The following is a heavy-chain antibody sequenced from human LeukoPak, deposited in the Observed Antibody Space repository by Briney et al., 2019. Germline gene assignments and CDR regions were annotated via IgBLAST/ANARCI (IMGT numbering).Heavy chain of an antibody. D-gene: IGHD6-19*01. Sequence: GGSLRLSCAASGFTFTSYSMNWVRQAPGRGLEWVSYISSSSATVYYADSVKGRFTISRDNAKKSLYLQMNSLRAEDTAVYYCAKVGGIVLAVYYYMDVWGKGPRSPSP. J-gene: IGHJ6*03. CDR3: AKVGGIVLAVYYYMDV. V-gene: IGHV3-48*01. CDR2: ISSSSATV. CDR1: GFTFTSYS.